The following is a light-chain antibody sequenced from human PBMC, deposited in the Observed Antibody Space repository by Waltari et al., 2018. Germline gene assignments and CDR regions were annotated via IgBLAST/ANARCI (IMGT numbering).Light chain of an antibody. CDR2: YST. J-gene: IGLJ2*01. Sequence: SYALIQPPSVSVAPGETARIPCGGNKIGRYSVHWYQQKPGQAPVLVIYYSTDRPSGIPERFSGSNSGNTATLTINRVEAGDEADYYCQVWDSSSDHPFGGGTKLTVL. CDR3: QVWDSSSDHP. CDR1: KIGRYS. V-gene: IGLV3-21*04.